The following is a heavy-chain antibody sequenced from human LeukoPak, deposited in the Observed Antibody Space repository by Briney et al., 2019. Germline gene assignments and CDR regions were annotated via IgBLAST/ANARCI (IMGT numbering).Heavy chain of an antibody. J-gene: IGHJ4*02. D-gene: IGHD5-12*01. CDR3: AREATDGRGDY. Sequence: SVKVSCKASGGTLSSYAISWVRQAPGQGLEWMGGIIPIFGAANYAQKFQGRVTITADESTSTAYMELSSLRYEDTAVYYCAREATDGRGDYWGQGTLVTVSS. CDR2: IIPIFGAA. CDR1: GGTLSSYA. V-gene: IGHV1-69*13.